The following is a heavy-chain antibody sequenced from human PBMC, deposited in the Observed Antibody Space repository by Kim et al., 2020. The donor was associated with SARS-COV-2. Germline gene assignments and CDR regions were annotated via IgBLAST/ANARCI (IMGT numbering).Heavy chain of an antibody. Sequence: YADSVKGRFTISRDNAKNSLYLQMNSLRAEDTAVYYCARAGTTGMYYFDYWGQGTLVTVSS. J-gene: IGHJ4*02. V-gene: IGHV3-21*01. CDR3: ARAGTTGMYYFDY. D-gene: IGHD1-1*01.